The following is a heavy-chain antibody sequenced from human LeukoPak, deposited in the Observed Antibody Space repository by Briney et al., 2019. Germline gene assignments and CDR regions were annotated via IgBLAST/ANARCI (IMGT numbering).Heavy chain of an antibody. CDR2: INPNSGGT. V-gene: IGHV1-2*02. CDR3: ARGRGRIPTVTRASSYYYYYYMDV. CDR1: GYTFTGYY. Sequence: ASVKVSCKASGYTFTGYYMHWVRQAPGQGLEWMGWINPNSGGTNYAQKFQGRVTMTRDTSISTAYMELSRLRSDDTAVYYCARGRGRIPTVTRASSYYYYYYMDVWGKGTTVTISS. D-gene: IGHD4-17*01. J-gene: IGHJ6*03.